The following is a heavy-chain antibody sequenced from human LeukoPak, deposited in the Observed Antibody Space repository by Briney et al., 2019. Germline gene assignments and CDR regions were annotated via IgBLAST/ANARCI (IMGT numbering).Heavy chain of an antibody. Sequence: GGSLRLSCAASGFTFSSYSMNWVRQAPGKGLEWVSSISSSSSYIYYADSVKGRFTISRDNAKNSLYLQMNSLRAEDTAVYYCARHIPREYYYYMDVWGKGTTVTVSS. CDR2: ISSSSSYI. CDR3: ARHIPREYYYYMDV. D-gene: IGHD2-21*01. CDR1: GFTFSSYS. V-gene: IGHV3-21*01. J-gene: IGHJ6*03.